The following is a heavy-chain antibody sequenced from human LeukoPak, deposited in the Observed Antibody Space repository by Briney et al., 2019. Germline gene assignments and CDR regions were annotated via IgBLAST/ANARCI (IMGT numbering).Heavy chain of an antibody. V-gene: IGHV4-4*09. CDR1: GGSISSYY. Sequence: SETLSLTCTVPGGSISSYYWSWIRQPPGKGLEWIGYIYTSGSTNYNPSLKSRVTISVDTSKNQFSLKLSSVTAADTAVYYCARHTRGKAYYYYYYMDVWGKGTTVTVSS. J-gene: IGHJ6*03. CDR2: IYTSGST. CDR3: ARHTRGKAYYYYYYMDV. D-gene: IGHD2-2*01.